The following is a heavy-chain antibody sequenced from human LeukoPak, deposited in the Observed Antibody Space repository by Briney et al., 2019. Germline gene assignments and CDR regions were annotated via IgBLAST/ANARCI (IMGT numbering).Heavy chain of an antibody. Sequence: GGSLRLSCAASGFTFSSYGVSWVRQAPGKGLEWVSAISGSGGSTYYADSVKGRFTISRDNSKNTLYLQMNSLRAEDTAVYYCAKTLYDSSGYRPYYYYYMDVWGKGTTVTISS. J-gene: IGHJ6*03. CDR2: ISGSGGST. CDR3: AKTLYDSSGYRPYYYYYMDV. D-gene: IGHD3-22*01. CDR1: GFTFSSYG. V-gene: IGHV3-23*01.